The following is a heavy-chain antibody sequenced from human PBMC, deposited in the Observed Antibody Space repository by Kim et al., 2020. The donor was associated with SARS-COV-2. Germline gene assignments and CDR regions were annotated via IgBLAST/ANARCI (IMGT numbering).Heavy chain of an antibody. D-gene: IGHD3-10*01. CDR2: ISYDGSNK. J-gene: IGHJ6*02. V-gene: IGHV3-33*05. Sequence: GGSLRLSCAASGFTFSSYGMHWVRQAPGKGLEWVAVISYDGSNKYYADSVKGRFTISRDNSKNTLYLQMNSLRAEDTAVYYCARDLWGSNLGVNYGMDVWGQGTTVTVSS. CDR3: ARDLWGSNLGVNYGMDV. CDR1: GFTFSSYG.